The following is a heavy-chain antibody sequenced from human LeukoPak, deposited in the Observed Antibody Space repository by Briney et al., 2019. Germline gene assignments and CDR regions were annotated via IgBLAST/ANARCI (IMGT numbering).Heavy chain of an antibody. J-gene: IGHJ3*02. CDR2: INTDGSST. D-gene: IGHD3-10*02. CDR1: GFTFSSYW. V-gene: IGHV3-74*01. Sequence: GGSLRLSCAASGFTFSSYWMHWVRQAPGKGLVWISRINTDGSSTTYADSVKGRFTISRDNAKDSLHLQMNSLRAEDMALYFCARANFPYGRVNDAFDIWGQGTMVTVSS. CDR3: ARANFPYGRVNDAFDI.